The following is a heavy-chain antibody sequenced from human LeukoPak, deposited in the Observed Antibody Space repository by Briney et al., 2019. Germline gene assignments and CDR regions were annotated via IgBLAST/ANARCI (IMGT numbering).Heavy chain of an antibody. J-gene: IGHJ5*02. V-gene: IGHV4-4*07. CDR1: GGSISSYY. Sequence: PSETLSLTCTVSGGSISSYYWSWIRQPAGKGLEWIGRIYTSGSTNYNPSLKSRVTMSVDTSKNQFSLKLSSVTAADTAVYYCAREIGSGRGHVWGSYRESSYNWFDPWGQGTLVTVSS. CDR2: IYTSGST. CDR3: AREIGSGRGHVWGSYRESSYNWFDP. D-gene: IGHD3-16*02.